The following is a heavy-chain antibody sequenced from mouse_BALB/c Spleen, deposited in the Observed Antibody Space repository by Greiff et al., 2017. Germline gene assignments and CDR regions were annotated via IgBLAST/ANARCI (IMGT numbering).Heavy chain of an antibody. J-gene: IGHJ2*01. CDR2: INPYNDGT. CDR1: GYTFTSYV. D-gene: IGHD1-1*01. CDR3: ARGITTVVVPFGY. V-gene: IGHV1-14*01. Sequence: QLKESGPELVKPGASVKMSCKASGYTFTSYVMHWVKQKPGQGLEWIGYINPYNDGTKYNEKFKGKATLTSDKSSSTAYMELSSLTSEDSAVYYCARGITTVVVPFGYWGQGTTLTVSS.